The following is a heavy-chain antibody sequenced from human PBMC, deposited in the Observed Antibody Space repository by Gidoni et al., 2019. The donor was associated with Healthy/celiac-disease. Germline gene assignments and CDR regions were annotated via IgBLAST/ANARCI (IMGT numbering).Heavy chain of an antibody. J-gene: IGHJ4*02. D-gene: IGHD1-26*01. V-gene: IGHV3-21*01. CDR3: ARDGLGGSYPFDY. Sequence: EVQLVESGGGLVKPGGSLRLSCAASGFSFSSYSMNWVRQAPGKGLEWVSSISSSSSYIYYADSVKGRFTISRDKAKNSLYLQMNSLRAEDTAVYYCARDGLGGSYPFDYWGQGTLVTVSS. CDR1: GFSFSSYS. CDR2: ISSSSSYI.